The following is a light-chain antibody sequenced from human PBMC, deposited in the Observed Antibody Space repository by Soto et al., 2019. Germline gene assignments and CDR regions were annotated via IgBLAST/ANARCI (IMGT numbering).Light chain of an antibody. CDR2: DVS. J-gene: IGLJ3*02. CDR1: SSDVGGYNY. V-gene: IGLV2-14*01. CDR3: SSYTVSSSVV. Sequence: QSALTQPASVSGSPGQSITISCTGTSSDVGGYNYVSWYQQHPGKAPKLMTYDVSNRPFGVSNRFSGSKSGNTASLTISGLQVEDEADYYCSSYTVSSSVVFGGGTKVTVL.